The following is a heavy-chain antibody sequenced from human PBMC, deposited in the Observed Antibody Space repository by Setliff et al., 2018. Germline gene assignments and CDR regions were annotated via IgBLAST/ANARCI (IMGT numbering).Heavy chain of an antibody. CDR2: IKEDGSEK. V-gene: IGHV3-7*01. Sequence: LRLSCAASGFTFSNYWMSWVRQAPGKGLEWVGNIKEDGSEKYSVDSLKGRFTISRDNAKSSLFLQMDSLRAEDTAVYYCARDLYNSGWLRGPDIWGQGTMVTVSS. CDR3: ARDLYNSGWLRGPDI. CDR1: GFTFSNYW. D-gene: IGHD6-19*01. J-gene: IGHJ3*02.